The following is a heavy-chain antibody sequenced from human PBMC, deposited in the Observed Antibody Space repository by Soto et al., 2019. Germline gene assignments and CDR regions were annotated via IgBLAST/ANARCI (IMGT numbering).Heavy chain of an antibody. D-gene: IGHD5-18*01. V-gene: IGHV1-8*01. CDR3: AKDRRRGGYSYGYCFDY. Sequence: ASVKVSCKASGYTFTSYDIYWVRQATGQGLEWMGWMNPNTGNSGYAQKFQGRVTVTSDTSINTVHMELSSLRSEDTAVYYCAKDRRRGGYSYGYCFDYWGQGTLVTVSS. CDR2: MNPNTGNS. J-gene: IGHJ4*02. CDR1: GYTFTSYD.